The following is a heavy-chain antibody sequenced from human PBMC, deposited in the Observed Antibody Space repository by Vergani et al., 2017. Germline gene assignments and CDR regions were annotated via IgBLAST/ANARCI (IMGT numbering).Heavy chain of an antibody. CDR1: GFTVSSNY. D-gene: IGHD6-13*01. V-gene: IGHV3-53*02. CDR2: IYSGGST. J-gene: IGHJ4*02. Sequence: EVQLVETGGGLIQSGGSLRLSCAASGFTVSSNYMSWVRQAPGKGLEWVSVIYSGGSTYYADSGKGRVTRSRDNSKNTLYLQLNSLRAEDTAVYYCARDRIAAAGSEGPFDYWGQGTLVTVSS. CDR3: ARDRIAAAGSEGPFDY.